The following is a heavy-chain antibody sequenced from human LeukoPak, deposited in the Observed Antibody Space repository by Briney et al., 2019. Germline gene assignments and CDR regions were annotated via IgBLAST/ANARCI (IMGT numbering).Heavy chain of an antibody. CDR1: GYTFTAYY. CDR3: ARVSGTTSFGNYWFDS. V-gene: IGHV1-2*02. D-gene: IGHD3-10*01. Sequence: ASVNVSCKASGYTFTAYYIHWVRQAPGQALEWMGWVNPNSGATNHAQNFQARVAMTRDTSISTAYMELSSLRSDDTAVYYCARVSGTTSFGNYWFDSWGRGTLVTVSS. J-gene: IGHJ5*01. CDR2: VNPNSGAT.